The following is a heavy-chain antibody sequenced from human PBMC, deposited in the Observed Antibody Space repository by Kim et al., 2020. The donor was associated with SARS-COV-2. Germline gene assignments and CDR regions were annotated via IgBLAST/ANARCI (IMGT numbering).Heavy chain of an antibody. CDR2: KKRDGSEE. V-gene: IGHV3-7*01. CDR3: DALDSVQVPGGI. Sequence: GGSLRLSCAVSGFSSRNHWMSWVRQAPGKGLEWVAMKKRDGSEEHYVDSVKGRFTMSRDNANNSLYLQMNSLRIEDTAIYYCDALDSVQVPGGIWGQGTLVTVSS. J-gene: IGHJ4*02. D-gene: IGHD2-2*01. CDR1: GFSSRNHW.